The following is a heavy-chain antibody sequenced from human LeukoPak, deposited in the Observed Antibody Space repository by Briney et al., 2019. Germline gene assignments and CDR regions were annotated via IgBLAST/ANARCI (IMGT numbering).Heavy chain of an antibody. D-gene: IGHD3-3*02. CDR3: ARGLQLADSLDP. V-gene: IGHV1-8*01. CDR1: GYTFTSYD. J-gene: IGHJ5*02. CDR2: MNPNSGNT. Sequence: ASVKVSCKASGYTFTSYDINWVRQATGQGLEWMGWMNPNSGNTGYAQKFQGRVTMTRNTSISTAYMELSSLRSGDTAVYYCARGLQLADSLDPWGQGTLVTVSS.